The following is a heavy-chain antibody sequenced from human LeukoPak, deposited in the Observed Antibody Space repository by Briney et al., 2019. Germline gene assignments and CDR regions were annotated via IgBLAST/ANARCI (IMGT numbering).Heavy chain of an antibody. CDR1: GDSFTNNDFF. V-gene: IGHV4-39*01. Sequence: SETLSLTCSVSGDSFTNNDFFWGRIRQPPGKGLEWIANIQYSGRTYYNTSLRSRVSMFRDTSNIQFSLKVTSVTAADTAVYYCARLDGSLAHISGSFPDFWGQGILVTVSS. J-gene: IGHJ4*02. CDR2: IQYSGRT. D-gene: IGHD3-10*01. CDR3: ARLDGSLAHISGSFPDF.